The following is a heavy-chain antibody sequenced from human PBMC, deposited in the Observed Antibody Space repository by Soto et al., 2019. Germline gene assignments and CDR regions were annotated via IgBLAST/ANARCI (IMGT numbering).Heavy chain of an antibody. Sequence: PGGSLRLSCAASGFTFSSYGMHWVRQAPGKGLEWVAVISYDGSNKYYADSVKGRFTISRDNSMNMLYLQMHGLRTEDTAIFYCARASGHIYATLHGPFDHWGQGALVTVSS. V-gene: IGHV3-30*03. CDR3: ARASGHIYATLHGPFDH. CDR2: ISYDGSNK. J-gene: IGHJ4*02. CDR1: GFTFSSYG. D-gene: IGHD2-8*01.